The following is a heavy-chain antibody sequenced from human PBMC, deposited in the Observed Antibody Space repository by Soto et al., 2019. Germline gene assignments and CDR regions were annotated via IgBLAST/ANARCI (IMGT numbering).Heavy chain of an antibody. Sequence: QLQLQESGRGLVKPSETLSLTCTVSGGSITSSSYYWGWIRQPPGKGLEWIGSIYYSGTTYYNPSIQRRVTISVDTSKNPFSLKLSSVTAADTAVYYCARQDYCSGGSCYPDYCGQGTLVAVSS. J-gene: IGHJ4*02. D-gene: IGHD2-15*01. CDR1: GGSITSSSYY. CDR2: IYYSGTT. CDR3: ARQDYCSGGSCYPDY. V-gene: IGHV4-39*01.